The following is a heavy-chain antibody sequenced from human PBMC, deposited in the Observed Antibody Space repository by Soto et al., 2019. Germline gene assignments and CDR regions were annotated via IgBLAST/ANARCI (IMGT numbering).Heavy chain of an antibody. V-gene: IGHV1-2*02. Sequence: ASVKVSCKASGYTFTGYYMHWMRQAPGQGLEWMGWINPNSGGTNYAQKFQGRVTMTRDTSISTAYMELSRLRSDDTAVYYCARMLAATDAFDIWGQGTMVTVSS. J-gene: IGHJ3*02. CDR3: ARMLAATDAFDI. CDR2: INPNSGGT. CDR1: GYTFTGYY. D-gene: IGHD6-13*01.